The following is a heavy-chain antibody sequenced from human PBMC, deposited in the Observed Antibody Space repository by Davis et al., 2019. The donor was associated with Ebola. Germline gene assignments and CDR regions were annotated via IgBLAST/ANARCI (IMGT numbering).Heavy chain of an antibody. Sequence: ESPKTPRQGPCYSFPSYWIGRVRQMPGKGLEWMGILHPGDSDTRYSPSFQGQVTISADKTISTAYLQCSSLKASDTAMYYCARVRSRNYYYYGMDVWGQGTTVTVSS. J-gene: IGHJ6*02. CDR2: LHPGDSDT. D-gene: IGHD3-3*01. CDR3: ARVRSRNYYYYGMDV. V-gene: IGHV5-51*01. CDR1: CYSFPSYW.